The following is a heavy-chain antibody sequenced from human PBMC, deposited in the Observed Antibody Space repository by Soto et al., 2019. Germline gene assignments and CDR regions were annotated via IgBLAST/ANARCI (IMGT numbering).Heavy chain of an antibody. CDR3: SRDPRPCYSYYAADV. J-gene: IGHJ6*02. Sequence: GKGLEWEAFIAYDGENQYYADSVKGGFTISSDNSKNTLYLQMNSLRGEDTAVYYCSRDPRPCYSYYAADVWGLGTTVSVSS. D-gene: IGHD2-2*02. CDR2: IAYDGENQ. V-gene: IGHV3-30*04.